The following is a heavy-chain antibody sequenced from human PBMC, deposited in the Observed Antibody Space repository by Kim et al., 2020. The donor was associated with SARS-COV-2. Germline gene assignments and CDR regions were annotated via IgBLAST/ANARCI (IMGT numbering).Heavy chain of an antibody. CDR1: GGTFSSYA. CDR2: IIPIFGTA. D-gene: IGHD2-8*01. CDR3: ASSGAQVYAIVVYGMDV. Sequence: SVKVSCKASGGTFSSYAISWVRQAPGQGLEWMGGIIPIFGTANYAQKFQGRVTITADESTSTAYMELSSLRSEDTAVYYCASSGAQVYAIVVYGMDVWGQGTTVTVSS. V-gene: IGHV1-69*13. J-gene: IGHJ6*02.